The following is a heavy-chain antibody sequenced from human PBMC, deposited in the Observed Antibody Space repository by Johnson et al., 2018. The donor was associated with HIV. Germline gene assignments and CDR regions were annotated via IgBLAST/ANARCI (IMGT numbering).Heavy chain of an antibody. D-gene: IGHD6-6*01. CDR1: GFTVSSNY. V-gene: IGHV3-66*01. CDR2: IYSGGST. J-gene: IGHJ3*02. Sequence: VQLVESGGGLVQPGGSLRLSCVASGFTVSSNYMSWVRQAPGKGLEWVSVIYSGGSTYYADSVQGRFTISRDNSKNTLYLQMNSLRAEDTAVYYCARAEQLAGGAFDIWGQGTMVTVSS. CDR3: ARAEQLAGGAFDI.